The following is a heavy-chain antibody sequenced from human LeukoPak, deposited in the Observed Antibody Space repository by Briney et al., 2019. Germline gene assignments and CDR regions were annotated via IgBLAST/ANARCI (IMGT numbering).Heavy chain of an antibody. CDR3: ASPFPGDY. CDR2: INHSGST. Sequence: SETLSLTCAVYGGSFSGYYWSWIRQPPGEGLEWIGEINHSGSTNYNPSLKSRVTISVDTSKNQFSLKLSSVTAADTAVYYCASPFPGDYWGQGTLVTVSS. CDR1: GGSFSGYY. D-gene: IGHD3-3*02. V-gene: IGHV4-34*01. J-gene: IGHJ4*02.